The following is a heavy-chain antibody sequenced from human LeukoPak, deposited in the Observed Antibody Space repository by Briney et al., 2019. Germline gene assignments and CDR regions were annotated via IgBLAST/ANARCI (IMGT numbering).Heavy chain of an antibody. D-gene: IGHD3-10*01. V-gene: IGHV3-30*02. CDR1: GFSFSTYG. J-gene: IGHJ4*02. Sequence: GGSLRLSCAASGFSFSTYGMHWVRQAPGKGLEWVAFIRHDASSQYYADSVKGRFTISRDSSNDTLYLQMNSLRTEDTAVYFCAKDRLEFYGSARYYFDSWGQGSLVTVSS. CDR2: IRHDASSQ. CDR3: AKDRLEFYGSARYYFDS.